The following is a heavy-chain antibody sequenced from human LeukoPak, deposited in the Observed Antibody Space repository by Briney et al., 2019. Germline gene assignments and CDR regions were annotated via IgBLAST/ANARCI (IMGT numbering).Heavy chain of an antibody. CDR1: GFTFSSYS. Sequence: KSGGSLRLSCAASGFTFSSYSMNWVRQAPGKGLEWVSAISGSGGSTYYADSVKGRFTISRDNAKNSLYLQMNSLRSEDTAVYYCTRETSSRYFDYWGQGTLVTVSS. J-gene: IGHJ4*02. V-gene: IGHV3-21*04. CDR3: TRETSSRYFDY. CDR2: ISGSGGST.